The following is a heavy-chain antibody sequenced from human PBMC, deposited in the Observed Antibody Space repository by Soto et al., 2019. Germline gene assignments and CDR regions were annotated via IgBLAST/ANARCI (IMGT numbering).Heavy chain of an antibody. J-gene: IGHJ4*02. V-gene: IGHV4-30-2*01. CDR2: IYHSGST. CDR1: GGSISSGGYS. CDR3: ARGPLITMAREYFDY. D-gene: IGHD3-10*01. Sequence: QLQLQESGSGLVKPSQTLSLTCAVSGGSISSGGYSWSWIRQPPGKGMEWIGYIYHSGSTYYNPSLKSRVTISVDRSKNQFSLKLSSVTAADTAVYYCARGPLITMAREYFDYWGQGTLVTVSS.